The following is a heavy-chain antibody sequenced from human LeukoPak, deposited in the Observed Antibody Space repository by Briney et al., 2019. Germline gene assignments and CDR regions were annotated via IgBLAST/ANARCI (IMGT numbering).Heavy chain of an antibody. D-gene: IGHD3-22*01. CDR3: ARDSVVVITTDYYYGMDV. Sequence: SETLSLTCTVSGGSISSYYWTWIRQPAGKGLEWIGRIYSTGNTNYNPSLKSRVTMSLDTSKNQFSLKLSSVTAADTAVYYCARDSVVVITTDYYYGMDVWGQGTTVTVSS. V-gene: IGHV4-4*07. CDR1: GGSISSYY. J-gene: IGHJ6*02. CDR2: IYSTGNT.